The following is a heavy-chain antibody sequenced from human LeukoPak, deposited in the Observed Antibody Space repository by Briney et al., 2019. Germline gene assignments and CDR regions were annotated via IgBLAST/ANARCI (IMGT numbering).Heavy chain of an antibody. J-gene: IGHJ5*02. CDR1: GGSFSGYY. CDR2: MNHSGRT. Sequence: SETLSLTCAVYGGSFSGYYWSWIRQPPGKGLEWIGEMNHSGRTNYNPSLKSRVTISVDTSKNQFSLKLSSATAADTAVYYCARVLRGSYYPNWFDPWGQGTLVTVSS. CDR3: ARVLRGSYYPNWFDP. D-gene: IGHD1-26*01. V-gene: IGHV4-34*01.